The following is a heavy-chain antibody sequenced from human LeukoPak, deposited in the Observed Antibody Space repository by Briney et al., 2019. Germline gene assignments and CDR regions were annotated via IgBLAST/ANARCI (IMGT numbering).Heavy chain of an antibody. J-gene: IGHJ4*02. D-gene: IGHD6-19*01. V-gene: IGHV3-74*01. CDR3: ARDGSSGWHGDH. CDR2: VKSDGSNP. Sequence: GGSLKLSCAASRFSFSNYWMHWVRQAPGKGLVWVSRVKSDGSNPSYADSVKGRFTISRDNAKNSLYLQMNSLRAEDTAVYYCARDGSSGWHGDHWGQGTLVTVSS. CDR1: RFSFSNYW.